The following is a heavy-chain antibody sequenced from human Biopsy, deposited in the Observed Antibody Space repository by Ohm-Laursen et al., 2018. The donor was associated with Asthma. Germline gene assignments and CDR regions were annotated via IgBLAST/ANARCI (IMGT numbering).Heavy chain of an antibody. V-gene: IGHV4-61*01. D-gene: IGHD3-9*01. CDR1: GGSVSTGSYY. J-gene: IGHJ5*02. CDR2: IYYTGSD. Sequence: GTLSLTCTVSGGSVSTGSYYWSWIRQPPGKGLEWLGYIYYTGSDNYNPSLKSRVTISVDTSKNQFSLRLNSVTAADTAVYYCAKAERYFDWYWFDPWGQGTLVTVSS. CDR3: AKAERYFDWYWFDP.